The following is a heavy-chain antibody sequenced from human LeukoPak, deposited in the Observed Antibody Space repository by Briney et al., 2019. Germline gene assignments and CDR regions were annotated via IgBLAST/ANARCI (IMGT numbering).Heavy chain of an antibody. CDR3: ARGGALYSSSWYFHY. CDR1: GGSISSYY. CDR2: IYYSGST. J-gene: IGHJ4*02. Sequence: PSETLSLTCTVSGGSISSYYWSWIRQPPGKGLEGIGYIYYSGSTNYNPSLKSRVTISVDTSKNQFSLKLSSVTAADTAVHYCARGGALYSSSWYFHYWGQGTLVTVSS. V-gene: IGHV4-59*01. D-gene: IGHD6-13*01.